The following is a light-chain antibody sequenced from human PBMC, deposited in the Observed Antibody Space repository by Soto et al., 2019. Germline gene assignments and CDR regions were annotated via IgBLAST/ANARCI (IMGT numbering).Light chain of an antibody. V-gene: IGKV1-5*03. CDR3: QEYNTYPLT. CDR2: KAS. J-gene: IGKJ4*01. Sequence: DIQMTQSPSTLSASVGDRVTITCRASQSIGNWLAWYQQKPGKAPNFLIYKASSLESGAPSRFSGSGSGTEFTLTISSLQPDDFATYYCQEYNTYPLTFGGGNKVEI. CDR1: QSIGNW.